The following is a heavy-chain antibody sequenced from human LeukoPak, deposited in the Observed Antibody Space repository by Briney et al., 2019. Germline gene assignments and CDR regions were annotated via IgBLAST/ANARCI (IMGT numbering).Heavy chain of an antibody. CDR1: GGSINNGGYY. Sequence: ILSLTCTVSGGSINNGGYYWSWIRQHPGKGLEWIGYIYYSGSSYYNPSLRSRVTISVDTSKNQLSLKLTSVAAADTAVYYCARAGHWGSYKYDNSGYSDAFDIWGQGRMVTVSS. CDR3: ARAGHWGSYKYDNSGYSDAFDI. J-gene: IGHJ3*02. D-gene: IGHD3-22*01. CDR2: IYYSGSS. V-gene: IGHV4-31*03.